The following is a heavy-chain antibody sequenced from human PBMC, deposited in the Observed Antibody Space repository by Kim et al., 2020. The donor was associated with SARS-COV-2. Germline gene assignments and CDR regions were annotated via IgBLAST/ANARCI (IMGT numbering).Heavy chain of an antibody. J-gene: IGHJ4*02. CDR3: ARIRGGYSGYVS. V-gene: IGHV1-3*01. Sequence: KYSQKFQGRVNITRDTSASTAYMELSSLRSEDTAVYYCARIRGGYSGYVSWGQGTLVTVSS. D-gene: IGHD5-12*01.